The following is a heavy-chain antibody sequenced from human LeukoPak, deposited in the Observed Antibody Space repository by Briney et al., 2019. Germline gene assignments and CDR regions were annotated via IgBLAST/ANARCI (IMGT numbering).Heavy chain of an antibody. CDR1: GFTFSNYA. Sequence: GGSLRLSCAASGFTFSNYAMTWVRQAPGKGLGWVSGISASGGGKFYADSVKGRFTISRDKSKSTVYLQMNSLRAEDAAVYYCAKDNADYPIYYFGSWGQGTLVTVSS. J-gene: IGHJ4*02. CDR3: AKDNADYPIYYFGS. D-gene: IGHD3-16*01. CDR2: ISASGGGK. V-gene: IGHV3-23*01.